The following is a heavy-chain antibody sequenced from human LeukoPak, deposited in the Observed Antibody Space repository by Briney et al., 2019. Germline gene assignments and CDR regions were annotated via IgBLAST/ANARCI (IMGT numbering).Heavy chain of an antibody. D-gene: IGHD1-26*01. CDR1: GFTFSSYA. Sequence: GGSLRLSCAASGFTFSSYAMTWVRQAPGKGLEWVSTISGGGGTTYYPDSVKGRLTISRDNSKNTLYLQMNSLRAEDTAVYYCAKARGLGIVGAHFDYWGQGTLVTVSS. V-gene: IGHV3-23*01. CDR2: ISGGGGTT. J-gene: IGHJ4*02. CDR3: AKARGLGIVGAHFDY.